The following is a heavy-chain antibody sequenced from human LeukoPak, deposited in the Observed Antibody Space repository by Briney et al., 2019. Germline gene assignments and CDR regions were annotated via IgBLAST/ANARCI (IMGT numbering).Heavy chain of an antibody. J-gene: IGHJ4*02. CDR3: AKDISSVLSVGPSDY. CDR1: GFTFSSYA. V-gene: IGHV3-23*01. CDR2: ISGSGGST. D-gene: IGHD1-26*01. Sequence: GGSLRLSCAASGFTFSSYAMSWVRQAPGKGLEWVSAISGSGGSTYYADSVKGRFTISRDNSKNTLYLQMNSLRAEDTAVYYCAKDISSVLSVGPSDYWGQGTLVTVSS.